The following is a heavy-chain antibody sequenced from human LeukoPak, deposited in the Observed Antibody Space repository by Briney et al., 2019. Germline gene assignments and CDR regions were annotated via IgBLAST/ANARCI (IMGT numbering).Heavy chain of an antibody. CDR1: GGSISSTTYH. V-gene: IGHV4-39*01. Sequence: SETLSLTCTVSGGSISSTTYHWGWIRQPPGKGLEWIGSIYYSGSTYYNPSLKSRVTISVNTSKNQFSLKLSSVTAADTAVYYCARTYYDILTGYGGMDVWGQGTTVTVSS. CDR2: IYYSGST. D-gene: IGHD3-9*01. CDR3: ARTYYDILTGYGGMDV. J-gene: IGHJ6*02.